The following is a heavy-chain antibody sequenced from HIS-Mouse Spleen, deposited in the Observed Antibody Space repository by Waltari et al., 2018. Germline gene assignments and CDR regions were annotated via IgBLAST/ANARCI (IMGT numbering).Heavy chain of an antibody. D-gene: IGHD1-26*01. V-gene: IGHV4-39*01. Sequence: QLQLQESGPGLVKPSETLSLPCPVSGGSSRRSSYYWGWIRQPPGKGLEWIGSIYYSGSTYYNPSLKSRVTISVDTSKNQFSLKLSSVTAADTAVYYCARGGSYYYWGQGTLVTVSS. J-gene: IGHJ4*02. CDR1: GGSSRRSSYY. CDR2: IYYSGST. CDR3: ARGGSYYY.